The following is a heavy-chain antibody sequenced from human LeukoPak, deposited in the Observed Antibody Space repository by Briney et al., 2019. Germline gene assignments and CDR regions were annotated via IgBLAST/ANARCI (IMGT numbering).Heavy chain of an antibody. Sequence: GASVKVSCKASGYTFIGYGISWVRQAPGQGLEWMGWISPYNGDTKYVQKLQGRVTMTKDTSTNTAYMELRSLRSDDTAVYYCARVLPRLSWGEFDYWGQGTLVTVSS. CDR3: ARVLPRLSWGEFDY. J-gene: IGHJ4*02. V-gene: IGHV1-18*01. D-gene: IGHD3-16*01. CDR1: GYTFIGYG. CDR2: ISPYNGDT.